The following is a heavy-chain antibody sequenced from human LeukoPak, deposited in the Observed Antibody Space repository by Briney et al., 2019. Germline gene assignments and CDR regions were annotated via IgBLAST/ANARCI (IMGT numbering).Heavy chain of an antibody. D-gene: IGHD2-2*01. CDR2: VSGDGGRT. CDR1: GFTFDEFG. Sequence: GGSLRLSCAASGFTFDEFGMHWVRQAPGKGLEWVSFVSGDGGRTDYADSVKGRFTIPRDNRKNSLYLQMDSLTAEDTAFYFCARDRMSRAPTYFHHWGQGTLVTVSA. CDR3: ARDRMSRAPTYFHH. V-gene: IGHV3-43*02. J-gene: IGHJ1*01.